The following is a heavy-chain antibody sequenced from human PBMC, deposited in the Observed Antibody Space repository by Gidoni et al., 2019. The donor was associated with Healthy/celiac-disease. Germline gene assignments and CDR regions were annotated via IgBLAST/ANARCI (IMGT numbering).Heavy chain of an antibody. J-gene: IGHJ4*02. CDR1: GFTFSSYA. D-gene: IGHD3-16*02. V-gene: IGHV3-23*01. Sequence: EVQLLESGGGLVQPGWSLRLSCAASGFTFSSYAMSWVRQAPGKGLEWVSAISGSGGSTYYADSVKGRFTISRDNSKNTLYLQMNSLRAEDTAVYYCAKSSLGELSLAYYFDYWGQGTLVTVSS. CDR2: ISGSGGST. CDR3: AKSSLGELSLAYYFDY.